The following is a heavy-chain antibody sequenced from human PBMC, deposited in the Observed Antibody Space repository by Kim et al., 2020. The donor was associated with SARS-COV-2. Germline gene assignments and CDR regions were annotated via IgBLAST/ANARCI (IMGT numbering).Heavy chain of an antibody. J-gene: IGHJ4*02. CDR1: GFTFSSYA. CDR2: ISSNGGST. V-gene: IGHV3-64D*09. CDR3: VKDYGSGSPNFDY. Sequence: GGSLRLSCSASGFTFSSYAMHWVRQAPGKGLEYVSAISSNGGSTYYADSVKGRFTISRDNSKNTLYLQMSSLSAEDTAVYSCVKDYGSGSPNFDYWGQGALVTVSS. D-gene: IGHD3-10*01.